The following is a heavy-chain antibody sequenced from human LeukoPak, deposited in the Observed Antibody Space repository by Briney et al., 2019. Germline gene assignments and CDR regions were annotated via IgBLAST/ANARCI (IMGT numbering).Heavy chain of an antibody. D-gene: IGHD5-18*01. CDR3: ARIGYSYGSEVDY. J-gene: IGHJ4*02. Sequence: GGSLRLSCAASGLTFDDYGMSWVRQAPGKGLEWVSGINWNGGSTDYADSVKGRFTISRDNAKNSLYLQMNSLRAEDTALYYCARIGYSYGSEVDYWGQGTLVTVSS. V-gene: IGHV3-20*04. CDR1: GLTFDDYG. CDR2: INWNGGST.